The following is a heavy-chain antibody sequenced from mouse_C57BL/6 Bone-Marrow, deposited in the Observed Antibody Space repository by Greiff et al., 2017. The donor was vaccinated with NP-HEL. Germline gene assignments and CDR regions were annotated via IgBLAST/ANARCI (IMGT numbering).Heavy chain of an antibody. CDR1: GYTFTSYW. CDR2: IDPSDSYT. J-gene: IGHJ3*01. V-gene: IGHV1-69*01. Sequence: QVQLQQPGAELVMPGASVKLSCKASGYTFTSYWMHWVKQRPGQGLEWIGEIDPSDSYTNYNQKFKGKSTLTVDKSSSTAYMQLSSLTSEDSAVYYCARSGVLRAWFAYWGQGTLVTVSA. D-gene: IGHD2-4*01. CDR3: ARSGVLRAWFAY.